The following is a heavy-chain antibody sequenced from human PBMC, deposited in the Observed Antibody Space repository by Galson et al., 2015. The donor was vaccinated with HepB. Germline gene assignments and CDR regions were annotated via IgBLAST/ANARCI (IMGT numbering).Heavy chain of an antibody. CDR3: AREDTSAWSVAY. Sequence: SLRLSCATSGFNFSHYSMNWVRQAPGKGLEWVSHISVSGSMIYYADSVRGRFIISRDNSVNSLFLQMNSLRADDTAVYYCAREDTSAWSVAYWGQGALVTVSS. CDR1: GFNFSHYS. D-gene: IGHD2-2*01. J-gene: IGHJ4*02. CDR2: ISVSGSMI. V-gene: IGHV3-48*04.